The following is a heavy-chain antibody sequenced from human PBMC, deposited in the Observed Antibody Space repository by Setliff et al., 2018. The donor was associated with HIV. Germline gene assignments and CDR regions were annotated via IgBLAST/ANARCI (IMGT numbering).Heavy chain of an antibody. CDR3: ARAPPYYYDSSGSSFRFDF. J-gene: IGHJ4*02. Sequence: SETLSLTCIVSGASISSQYWSWIRQPAGKGLEWIGRVYSSGNTNYNPSFKSRVTMSVDTSKNQFSLKLSSVTAAGTAVYYCARAPPYYYDSSGSSFRFDFWGQGTLVTVSS. D-gene: IGHD3-22*01. CDR1: GASISSQY. CDR2: VYSSGNT. V-gene: IGHV4-4*07.